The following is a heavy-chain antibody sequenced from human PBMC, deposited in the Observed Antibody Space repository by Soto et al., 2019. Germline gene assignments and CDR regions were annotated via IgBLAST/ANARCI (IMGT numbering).Heavy chain of an antibody. CDR3: ARDLRSYDSSGLEGDAFDI. D-gene: IGHD3-22*01. Sequence: QVQLQESGPGLVKPSQTLSLTCTVSGGSISSGGYYWSWIRQHPGKGLEWIGYIYYSGSTYYNPSLKSRVTISVDTSKNQFSLKLSSVTDADTAVYYCARDLRSYDSSGLEGDAFDIWGQGTMVTVSS. J-gene: IGHJ3*02. CDR2: IYYSGST. V-gene: IGHV4-31*03. CDR1: GGSISSGGYY.